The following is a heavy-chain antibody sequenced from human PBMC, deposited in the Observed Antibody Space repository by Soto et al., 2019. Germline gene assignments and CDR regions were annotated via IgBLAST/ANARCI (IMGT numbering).Heavy chain of an antibody. Sequence: GGSLRLSCEASGFTFTTCWMTWVRQAPEKGLEWVANINKDGSEKFYVDSVKGRFTISRDNAKNSLFLQMNSLRAEDTAVYYCATRPCEVNYYGVFDYWGQGALVTVSS. D-gene: IGHD3-22*01. CDR2: INKDGSEK. CDR3: ATRPCEVNYYGVFDY. V-gene: IGHV3-7*03. CDR1: GFTFTTCW. J-gene: IGHJ4*02.